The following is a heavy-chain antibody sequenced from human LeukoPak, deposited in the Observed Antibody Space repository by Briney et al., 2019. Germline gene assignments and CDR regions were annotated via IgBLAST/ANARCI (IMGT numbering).Heavy chain of an antibody. Sequence: GGTPRLSCAASGFTFSSYGMSWVRQAPGKGLEWVSAISGSGGSTYYADSVKGRFTISRDNTKNTLYLQMNSLRAEDTAVYYCAKDGVAVAGYFDYWGQGTLVTVSS. CDR2: ISGSGGST. CDR1: GFTFSSYG. CDR3: AKDGVAVAGYFDY. D-gene: IGHD6-19*01. V-gene: IGHV3-23*01. J-gene: IGHJ4*02.